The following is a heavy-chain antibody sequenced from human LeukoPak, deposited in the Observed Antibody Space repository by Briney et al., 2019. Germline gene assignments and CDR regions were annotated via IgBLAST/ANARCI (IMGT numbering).Heavy chain of an antibody. CDR2: ISSNGGST. CDR1: GFTFSSYA. J-gene: IGHJ6*03. CDR3: ASVGAYYDSSGAPGYYYYMDV. D-gene: IGHD3-22*01. Sequence: PGGSLRLSCAASGFTFSSYAMHWVRQAPGKGLEYVSAISSNGGSTYYANSVKGRFTISRDNSKNTLYLQMGSLRAEDMAVYYCASVGAYYDSSGAPGYYYYMDVWGKGTTVTVSS. V-gene: IGHV3-64*01.